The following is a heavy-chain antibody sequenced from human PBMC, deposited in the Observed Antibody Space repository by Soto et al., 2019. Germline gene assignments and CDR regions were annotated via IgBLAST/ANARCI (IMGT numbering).Heavy chain of an antibody. Sequence: QVQLVQSGAEVKKPGASVKVSCKASGYTSVSYGISWVRQAAGQGLEWMGWNSAYNGNTNYAQKFQGRVTMTTDTSTSTAYMELRSLRSDDTAVYYWVRMRDRSNDYWGQGTLVTVSS. CDR2: NSAYNGNT. D-gene: IGHD4-4*01. CDR3: VRMRDRSNDY. J-gene: IGHJ4*02. V-gene: IGHV1-18*01. CDR1: GYTSVSYG.